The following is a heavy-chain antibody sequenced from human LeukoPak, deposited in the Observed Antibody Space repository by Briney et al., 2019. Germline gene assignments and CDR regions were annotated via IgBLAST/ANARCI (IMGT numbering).Heavy chain of an antibody. D-gene: IGHD7-27*01. Sequence: SETLSLTCXVYGGSFXXXXXXXIRQPXGXXXXXXGYIYYXGXTXXXXXXXXXXXXXXXTXKNQFSLKLSSVTAADTAVYYCARHVRSGDTATFDYWGQGTLVTVSS. CDR3: ARHVRSGDTATFDY. CDR2: IYYXGXT. J-gene: IGHJ4*02. CDR1: GGSFXXXX. V-gene: IGHV4-59*08.